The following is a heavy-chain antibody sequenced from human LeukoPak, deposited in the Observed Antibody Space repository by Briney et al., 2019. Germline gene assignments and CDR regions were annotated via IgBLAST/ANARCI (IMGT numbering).Heavy chain of an antibody. CDR2: IYYSGST. CDR3: ARTSYSSSWYWFDP. Sequence: SETLSLTCTVSGGSISSYYWSWIRQPPGKGLEWIGYIYYSGSTNYNPSLKSRVTISVDTSKNQFSLKLSSVTAADTAVYYCARTSYSSSWYWFDPWGQGTLVTVPS. J-gene: IGHJ5*02. D-gene: IGHD6-13*01. V-gene: IGHV4-59*01. CDR1: GGSISSYY.